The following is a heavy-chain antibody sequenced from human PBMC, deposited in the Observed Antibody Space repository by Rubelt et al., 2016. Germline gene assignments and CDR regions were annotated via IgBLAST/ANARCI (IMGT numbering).Heavy chain of an antibody. CDR3: ARVVGATTDY. D-gene: IGHD2-15*01. Sequence: VDSVKGRFTISRYNAKNSLYLQMNSLRAEETAVYYCARVVGATTDYWGQGNLVTVSS. V-gene: IGHV3-7*03. J-gene: IGHJ4*02.